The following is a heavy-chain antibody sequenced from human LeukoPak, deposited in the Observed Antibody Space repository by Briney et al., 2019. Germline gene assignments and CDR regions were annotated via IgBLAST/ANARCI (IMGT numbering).Heavy chain of an antibody. J-gene: IGHJ4*02. CDR1: GFTFSSYS. Sequence: GGSLRLSCAASGFTFSSYSMNCVRQAPGKGLEWVSSISGSTTNIHYVDSVKGRFTISRDNGKNSLYLQMNSLRDEDTAVYYCARDVGDYGYYFDTWGQGNLVTVSS. CDR3: ARDVGDYGYYFDT. V-gene: IGHV3-21*01. CDR2: ISGSTTNI. D-gene: IGHD4-17*01.